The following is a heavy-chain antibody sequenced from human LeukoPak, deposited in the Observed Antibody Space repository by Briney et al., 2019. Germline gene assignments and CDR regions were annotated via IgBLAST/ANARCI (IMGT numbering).Heavy chain of an antibody. J-gene: IGHJ3*02. Sequence: PSETLSLTRTVSGGSISSYYWSWIRQPPGKGLEWIGYIYYSGSTNYNPSLKSRVTISVDTSKNQFSLKLSSVTAADTAVYYCARGEMATISDAFDIWGQGTMVTVSS. CDR3: ARGEMATISDAFDI. V-gene: IGHV4-59*01. D-gene: IGHD5-24*01. CDR1: GGSISSYY. CDR2: IYYSGST.